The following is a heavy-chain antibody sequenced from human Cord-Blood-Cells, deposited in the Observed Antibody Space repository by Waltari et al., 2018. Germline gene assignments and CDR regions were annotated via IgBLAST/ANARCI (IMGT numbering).Heavy chain of an antibody. CDR1: GGSFSGYY. CDR2: INHSGST. Sequence: QVQLQQWGAGLLKPSETLSLTCAVYGGSFSGYYWSWIRQPPGQGLEWIGEINHSGSTNYNPSLKSRVTISVDTSKNQFSLKLSSVTAADTAVYYCARGGVVVVVAATSPYYFDYWGQGTLVTVSS. CDR3: ARGGVVVVVAATSPYYFDY. J-gene: IGHJ4*02. D-gene: IGHD2-15*01. V-gene: IGHV4-34*01.